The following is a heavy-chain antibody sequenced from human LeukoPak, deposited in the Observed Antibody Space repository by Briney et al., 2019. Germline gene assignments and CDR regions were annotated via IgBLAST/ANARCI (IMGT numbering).Heavy chain of an antibody. CDR2: ISGDGGST. Sequence: GGSLRLSCAASGFTFDDYAMHWVRQAPGKGLEWVSLISGDGGSTYYADSVKGRFTISRDNSKNSLYLRMNSLRTEDTALYYCAETYCGGDCYSRALAFDIWGQGTMVTVSS. CDR1: GFTFDDYA. CDR3: AETYCGGDCYSRALAFDI. J-gene: IGHJ3*02. V-gene: IGHV3-43*02. D-gene: IGHD2-21*02.